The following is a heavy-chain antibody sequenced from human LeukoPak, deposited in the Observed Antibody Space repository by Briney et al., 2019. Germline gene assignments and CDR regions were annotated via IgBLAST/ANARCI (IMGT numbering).Heavy chain of an antibody. J-gene: IGHJ3*02. V-gene: IGHV4-34*01. CDR3: AREDMVVGGASDI. Sequence: SETLSLTCEVFGGSLSGYYWSWIRQSPRQGLEWIGEIDHIGTTNYNPSLKTRVTMSVDTPKSQFSLKLTSVTAADTAVYYCAREDMVVGGASDIWGQGTTVSVST. CDR1: GGSLSGYY. D-gene: IGHD2-15*01. CDR2: IDHIGTT.